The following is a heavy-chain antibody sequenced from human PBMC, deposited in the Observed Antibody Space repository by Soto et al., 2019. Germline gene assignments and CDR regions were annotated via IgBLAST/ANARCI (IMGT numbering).Heavy chain of an antibody. Sequence: ASVKVSCKASGYTFTGYYMHWVRQAPGQGLEWMGWINPNSGGTNYAQKFQGRVTMTRDTSISTAYMELSRLRSDDTAVYYCARETIVGAAYYYGMDVWGQGTTVTVSS. CDR3: ARETIVGAAYYYGMDV. CDR1: GYTFTGYY. CDR2: INPNSGGT. D-gene: IGHD1-26*01. V-gene: IGHV1-2*02. J-gene: IGHJ6*02.